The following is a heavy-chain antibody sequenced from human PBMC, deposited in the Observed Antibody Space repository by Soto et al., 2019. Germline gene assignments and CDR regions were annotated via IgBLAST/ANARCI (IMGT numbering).Heavy chain of an antibody. CDR1: GYDFSTFW. Sequence: PGESLKISCKASGYDFSTFWIAWVRQMPGRGLEWMGVIYPDDSDVTYSPSFQGQVTISVDKSMTTASLHWSSLRASDTATYYAARHRNAGWFDPWAQGAPVTVSS. CDR3: ARHRNAGWFDP. V-gene: IGHV5-51*01. CDR2: IYPDDSDV. J-gene: IGHJ5*02.